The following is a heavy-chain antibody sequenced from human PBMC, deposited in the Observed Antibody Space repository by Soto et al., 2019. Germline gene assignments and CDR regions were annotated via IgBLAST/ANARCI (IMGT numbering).Heavy chain of an antibody. Sequence: QVQLQESGPGLVRPSETLSLTCTVSGGSISRYFWSWIRQSPGKGLEWIGYIFYTGSTTYNPSLKSRVTISIDTSNNQFSLKLSSLTAADTAVYYCAHFSDLEWFAPWGQGTLVTVSS. D-gene: IGHD2-21*01. J-gene: IGHJ5*02. V-gene: IGHV4-59*01. CDR1: GGSISRYF. CDR3: AHFSDLEWFAP. CDR2: IFYTGST.